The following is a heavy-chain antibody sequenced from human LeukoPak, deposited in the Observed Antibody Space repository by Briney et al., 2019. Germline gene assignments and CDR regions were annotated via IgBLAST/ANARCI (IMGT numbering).Heavy chain of an antibody. CDR2: IYSGGST. D-gene: IGHD6-19*01. CDR1: GFTVSSTY. J-gene: IGHJ4*02. Sequence: GGSLRLSCAASGFTVSSTYMSWVRQAPGKGVEWVSLIYSGGSTYYSDSVKGRFTISRDKSKNTLYLQMNSLRAEDTAVYYCARAVAGGGYFDYWGQGTLVTVPS. CDR3: ARAVAGGGYFDY. V-gene: IGHV3-53*01.